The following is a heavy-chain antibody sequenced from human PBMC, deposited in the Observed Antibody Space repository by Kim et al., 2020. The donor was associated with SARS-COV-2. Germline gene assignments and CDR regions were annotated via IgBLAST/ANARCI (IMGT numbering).Heavy chain of an antibody. V-gene: IGHV4-31*03. D-gene: IGHD3-3*01. CDR2: IYYSGNT. CDR3: ARTRYYDFWSGYYGRPLDV. CDR1: GGSISSGGYY. J-gene: IGHJ6*02. Sequence: SETLSLTCTVSGGSISSGGYYWSWIRQHPGKGLEWIGYIYYSGNTYYNPSLKSRVTISVDTSKNQFSLKLSSVTAADTAVYYCARTRYYDFWSGYYGRPLDVWGQGTTVTVSS.